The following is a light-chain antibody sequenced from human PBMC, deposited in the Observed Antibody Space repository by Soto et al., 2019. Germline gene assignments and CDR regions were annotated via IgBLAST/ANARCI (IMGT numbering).Light chain of an antibody. CDR1: QDIGSA. Sequence: LTQSPSSLSASVGDRVTITCRAGQDIGSALAWYQQRPGQAPRLLIYGASSRATGIPDRFSGSGSGTDFTLTISRLEPEDFAVYYCQQYGSSPWTFGQGTKVEIK. CDR2: GAS. J-gene: IGKJ1*01. V-gene: IGKV3-20*01. CDR3: QQYGSSPWT.